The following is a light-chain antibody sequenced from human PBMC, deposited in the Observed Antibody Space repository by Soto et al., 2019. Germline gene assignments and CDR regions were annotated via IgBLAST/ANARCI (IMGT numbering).Light chain of an antibody. CDR1: QSISSY. Sequence: DIQMTQSPSSLSASVGDRVTITCRASQSISSYLNWYQQKPGKAPKLLIYAASTLQSGVPSRFSGSGSGTDLTLTISSLQPEDFATYYCQQLNSYPLTFGPGTKVDIK. J-gene: IGKJ3*01. CDR3: QQLNSYPLT. V-gene: IGKV1-39*01. CDR2: AAS.